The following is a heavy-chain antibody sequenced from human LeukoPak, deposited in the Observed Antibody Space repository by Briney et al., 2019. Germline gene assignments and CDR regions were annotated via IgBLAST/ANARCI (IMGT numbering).Heavy chain of an antibody. V-gene: IGHV3-74*01. Sequence: GGSLRLSCVASRFTLSSYWMNWVRQAPGKGLVWVARTNYDGSYTDYADSVKGRFIISRDNARNTLYLQMNSLRVEDTAMYYCARDSPVPAATQGYFDYWGQGTLVTGSS. D-gene: IGHD2-2*01. CDR2: TNYDGSYT. CDR3: ARDSPVPAATQGYFDY. J-gene: IGHJ4*02. CDR1: RFTLSSYW.